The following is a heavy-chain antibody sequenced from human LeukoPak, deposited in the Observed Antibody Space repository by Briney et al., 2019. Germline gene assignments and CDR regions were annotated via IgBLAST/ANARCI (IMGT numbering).Heavy chain of an antibody. Sequence: ASVKVSCKASGYTFTSYDINWVRQATGQGLEGMGWMNPNSGNTGYAQKFQGRVTMTRNTSISTAYMELSSLRSEDTAVYYCARSGGDCSGGSCYYYYGMDVWGQGTTVTVSS. J-gene: IGHJ6*02. CDR1: GYTFTSYD. CDR2: MNPNSGNT. D-gene: IGHD2-15*01. CDR3: ARSGGDCSGGSCYYYYGMDV. V-gene: IGHV1-8*01.